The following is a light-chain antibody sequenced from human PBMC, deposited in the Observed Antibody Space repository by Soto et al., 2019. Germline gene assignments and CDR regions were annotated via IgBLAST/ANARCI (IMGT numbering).Light chain of an antibody. Sequence: DLPMTQSPSAMSASVGDRVTITCRASQGISKSLAWFQQSPGKVPKRLVYAASTLQSGVPSRFSGSGSGADFTLTISSLQPEDFATYYCLQHTSYPYTFGQGTKLEIK. J-gene: IGKJ2*01. V-gene: IGKV1-17*03. CDR1: QGISKS. CDR3: LQHTSYPYT. CDR2: AAS.